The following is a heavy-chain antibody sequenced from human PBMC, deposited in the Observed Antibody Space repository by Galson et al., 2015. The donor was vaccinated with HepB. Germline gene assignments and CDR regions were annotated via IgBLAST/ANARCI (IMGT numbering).Heavy chain of an antibody. Sequence: SVKVSCKASGYTFTRYGINWVRQAPGQGLEWMGWISGYNGNTNYAQKVQGRVTMTTDILTTTVYMELRSLRSDDTAVYYRARGGMATIGGPTFDSWGQGTLVTVSS. CDR2: ISGYNGNT. J-gene: IGHJ4*02. CDR1: GYTFTRYG. D-gene: IGHD5-24*01. V-gene: IGHV1-18*01. CDR3: ARGGMATIGGPTFDS.